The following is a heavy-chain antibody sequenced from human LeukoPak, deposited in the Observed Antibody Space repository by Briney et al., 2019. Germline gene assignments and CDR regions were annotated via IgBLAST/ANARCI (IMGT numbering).Heavy chain of an antibody. V-gene: IGHV4-34*01. D-gene: IGHD3-3*01. CDR1: GGSFSGYY. Sequence: SETLSLTCAVYGGSFSGYYWSWIRQPPGKGLEWIGEINHSGSTNYNPSLKSRVTISVDTSKNQFSLKLSSVTAADTAVYYCARVGITIFGNYYGMDVWGQGTTVTVSS. CDR3: ARVGITIFGNYYGMDV. CDR2: INHSGST. J-gene: IGHJ6*02.